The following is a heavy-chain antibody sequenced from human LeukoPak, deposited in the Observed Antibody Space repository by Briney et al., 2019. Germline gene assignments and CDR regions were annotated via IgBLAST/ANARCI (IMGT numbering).Heavy chain of an antibody. Sequence: GGSLRLSCSGSGFTFSSHPMHWVRQAPGKGLQYVSDISFDGGSTYYADSVKGRFTISRDNSKNTLYLQMSSLRVEDTAVYYCVKALYDSGGYYYAYWGQGTLVTVSS. CDR1: GFTFSSHP. J-gene: IGHJ4*02. D-gene: IGHD3-22*01. V-gene: IGHV3-64D*06. CDR3: VKALYDSGGYYYAY. CDR2: ISFDGGST.